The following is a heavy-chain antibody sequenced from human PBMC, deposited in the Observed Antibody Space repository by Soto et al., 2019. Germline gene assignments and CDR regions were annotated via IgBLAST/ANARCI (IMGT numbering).Heavy chain of an antibody. D-gene: IGHD3-16*02. J-gene: IGHJ3*02. CDR2: ISAYNGNT. Sequence: ASVKVSCKASGYTFTSYGISWVRQAPGQGLEWMGWISAYNGNTNYAQKLQGRVTMTTDTSTSTAYMELRSLRSDDTAVYYCARDPFYVWGSYRQQGAFDIWGQGTMVTASS. CDR1: GYTFTSYG. V-gene: IGHV1-18*04. CDR3: ARDPFYVWGSYRQQGAFDI.